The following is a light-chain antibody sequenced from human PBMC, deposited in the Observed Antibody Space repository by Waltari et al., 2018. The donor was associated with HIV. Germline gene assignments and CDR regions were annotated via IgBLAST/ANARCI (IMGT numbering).Light chain of an antibody. CDR1: SSDVGPSDY. Sequence: QSALTQPPSASGSPGQSVTISCTGTSSDVGPSDYVYWYQQHPGKAPKLMIYEVSKRPSGVPVRFSGSKSANTASLTVSGLQEDDEADYYCSSYAGSNNLVFGGGTKLTVL. V-gene: IGLV2-8*01. CDR2: EVS. J-gene: IGLJ3*02. CDR3: SSYAGSNNLV.